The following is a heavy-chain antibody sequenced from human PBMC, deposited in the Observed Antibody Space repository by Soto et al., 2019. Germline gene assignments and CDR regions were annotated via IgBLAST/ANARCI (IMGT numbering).Heavy chain of an antibody. D-gene: IGHD2-2*01. CDR3: ARWRYCSSTSCYTNNWFDP. J-gene: IGHJ5*02. Sequence: EVQLVESGGGLVKPGGSLRLSCAASGFTFSSYSMNWVRQAPGKGLEWGSSISSSSSYIYYADSVKGRFTISRDNAKNSLYLQMNSLRAEDTAVYYCARWRYCSSTSCYTNNWFDPWGQGTLVTVSS. V-gene: IGHV3-21*01. CDR1: GFTFSSYS. CDR2: ISSSSSYI.